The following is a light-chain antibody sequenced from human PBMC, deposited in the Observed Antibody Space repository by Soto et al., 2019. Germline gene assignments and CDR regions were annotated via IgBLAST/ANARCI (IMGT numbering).Light chain of an antibody. Sequence: DIVMTQTPFSLSVTPGQAASISCKSSQSLLHSDGETYLYWYLQKPGQPPQLLIYEVYKRFSGVAVGFSGGGSETEFTLKISRVEAEDVGVYYCMQSIQLPLTFGGGTKVEIK. V-gene: IGKV2D-29*01. J-gene: IGKJ4*01. CDR1: QSLLHSDGETY. CDR3: MQSIQLPLT. CDR2: EVY.